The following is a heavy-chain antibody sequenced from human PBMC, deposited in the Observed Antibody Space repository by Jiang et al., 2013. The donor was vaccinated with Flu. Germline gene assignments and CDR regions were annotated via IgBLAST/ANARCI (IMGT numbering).Heavy chain of an antibody. J-gene: IGHJ4*02. CDR2: ISWNSGSI. D-gene: IGHD2-2*01. CDR1: GFTFDDYA. Sequence: GLVQPGRSLRLSCAASGFTFDDYAMHWVRQAPGKGLEWVSGISWNSGSIGYADSVKGRFTISRDNAKNSLYLQMNSLRAEDTALYYCAKDTGPVVALDPFFDYWGQGTLVTVSS. CDR3: AKDTGPVVALDPFFDY. V-gene: IGHV3-9*01.